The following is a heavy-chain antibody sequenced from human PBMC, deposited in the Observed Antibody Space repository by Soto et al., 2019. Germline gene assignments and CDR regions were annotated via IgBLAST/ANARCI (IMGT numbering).Heavy chain of an antibody. J-gene: IGHJ4*02. CDR3: ARAPLHPDD. CDR2: IYYSGST. Sequence: SGTPSPTRTFSCGSLHRGGYYLGWIRQHPGKGLEWIGYIYYSGSTYYNPSLKSRVTISVDTSKNQFSLKLSSVTAADTAVYYCARAPLHPDDWGQGTLVTVSS. CDR1: CGSLHRGGYY. V-gene: IGHV4-31*03. D-gene: IGHD4-4*01.